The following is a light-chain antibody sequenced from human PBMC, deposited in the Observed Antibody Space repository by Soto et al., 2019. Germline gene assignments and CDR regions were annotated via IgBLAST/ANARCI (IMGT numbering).Light chain of an antibody. CDR1: QSISSW. CDR2: KAS. V-gene: IGKV1-5*03. J-gene: IGKJ1*01. Sequence: IQLTQSPSSLSASVGDRVTIICRASQSISSWLAWYHQKGGKAPKLLISKASNLDSGVPSRFSGSGSGTEFNLTISSLQPEDFATYYCQQYNSFIWTFGQGTKVDIK. CDR3: QQYNSFIWT.